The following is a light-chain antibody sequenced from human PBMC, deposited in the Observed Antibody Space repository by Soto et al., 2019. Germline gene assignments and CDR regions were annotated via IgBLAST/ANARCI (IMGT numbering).Light chain of an antibody. J-gene: IGKJ1*01. CDR1: QSVSSSS. Sequence: EIVLTQSPGTLSLSPGERATLSCRASQSVSSSSLAWYQQKPGQAPSLLIHGASNRATDIPDRFSGSGSGTDFTLTISRLEPEDFAVYYCQQYGSSPPWTFGQGTKVDIK. V-gene: IGKV3-20*01. CDR2: GAS. CDR3: QQYGSSPPWT.